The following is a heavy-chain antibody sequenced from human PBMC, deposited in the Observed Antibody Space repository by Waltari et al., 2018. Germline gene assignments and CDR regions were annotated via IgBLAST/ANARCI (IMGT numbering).Heavy chain of an antibody. CDR1: GGSISSSSYY. D-gene: IGHD1-1*01. V-gene: IGHV4-39*01. CDR2: IYYTGTT. Sequence: QLQLQESGPGLVKPSETLSLTCSVSGGSISSSSYYWSWIRRPPGNGLELIGSIYYTGTTYYNPSLKSRLTISVDTSKNQFSLKLTSVTAADTAVYYCAKRIQQNGLDLWGQGTTVIVS. CDR3: AKRIQQNGLDL. J-gene: IGHJ6*02.